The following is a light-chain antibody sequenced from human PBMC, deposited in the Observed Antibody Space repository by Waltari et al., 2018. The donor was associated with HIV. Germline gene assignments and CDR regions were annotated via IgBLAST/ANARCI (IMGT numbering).Light chain of an antibody. J-gene: IGLJ3*02. CDR2: DTS. Sequence: QAVVTQEPSLTVSPGGTVTLTCDSSTGPVTNYHYHYWFQQKPAQAPRTLIFDTSNRQSWTPARFSAFLRWGKAALTLSGAQREDEADYYCVLSYDADCVFGGGTKLTVL. CDR3: VLSYDADCV. V-gene: IGLV7-46*01. CDR1: TGPVTNYHY.